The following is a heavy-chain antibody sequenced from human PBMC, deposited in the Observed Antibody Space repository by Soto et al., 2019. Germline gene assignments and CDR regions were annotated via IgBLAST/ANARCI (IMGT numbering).Heavy chain of an antibody. D-gene: IGHD3-3*02. J-gene: IGHJ4*02. CDR2: ISYDGSNK. Sequence: GGSLRLSCAASGFTFSSYAMHWVRQAPGKGLEWVAVISYDGSNKYYADSVKGRFTISRDNSKNTLYLQMNSLRAEDTAVYYCASAGLFIFWGQGTLVTVSS. CDR1: GFTFSSYA. V-gene: IGHV3-30-3*01. CDR3: ASAGLFIF.